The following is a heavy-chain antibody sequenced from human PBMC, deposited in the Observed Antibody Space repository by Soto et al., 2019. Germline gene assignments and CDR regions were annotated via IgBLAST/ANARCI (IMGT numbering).Heavy chain of an antibody. D-gene: IGHD1-26*01. CDR2: INPSGGNT. CDR1: GYTFTSYY. V-gene: IGHV1-46*01. CDR3: ARDNGPPPLVGAEYYYYYYDMDV. Sequence: ASVKVSCKASGYTFTSYYMHWVRQAPGQGPAWMGIINPSGGNTSYAQKHESRVTMTRDTSTSTVYTELSSLRSEGTAVYYCARDNGPPPLVGAEYYYYYYDMDVWGQGTTDTVSS. J-gene: IGHJ6*02.